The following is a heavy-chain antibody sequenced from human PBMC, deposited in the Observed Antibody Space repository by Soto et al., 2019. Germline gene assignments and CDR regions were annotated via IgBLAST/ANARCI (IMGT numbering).Heavy chain of an antibody. D-gene: IGHD2-15*01. CDR1: GGSISSYY. Sequence: TSETLSLTCTVSGGSISSYYWSCIRQPPGKGLEWIGYIHYSGRTSDSPSLQSRVNISVDTSKNQFALKLNSVTAADTAVYFCARGRLVAATSTYYYYVDVWGKGSTVTVSS. J-gene: IGHJ6*03. CDR3: ARGRLVAATSTYYYYVDV. CDR2: IHYSGRT. V-gene: IGHV4-59*01.